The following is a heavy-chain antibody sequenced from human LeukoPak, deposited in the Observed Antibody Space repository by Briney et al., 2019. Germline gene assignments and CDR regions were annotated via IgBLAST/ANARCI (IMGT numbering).Heavy chain of an antibody. D-gene: IGHD6-13*01. CDR1: GFTFSSYS. CDR3: ARGKGSPNWFDP. Sequence: GGSLRLSCAASGFTFSSYSMNWVRQAPGKGLEWVSSISSSSSYIYYADSVKGRFTISRDNAKNSLYLQMNSLRAEDTAVYYCARGKGSPNWFDPWGQGTLVTVSS. J-gene: IGHJ5*02. CDR2: ISSSSSYI. V-gene: IGHV3-21*01.